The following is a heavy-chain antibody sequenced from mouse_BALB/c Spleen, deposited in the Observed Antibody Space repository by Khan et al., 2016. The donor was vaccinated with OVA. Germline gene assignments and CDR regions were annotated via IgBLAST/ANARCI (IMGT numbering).Heavy chain of an antibody. CDR3: ARENYYYGRWYFDV. CDR1: GYTFTDYS. V-gene: IGHV9-2-1*01. CDR2: INTETGEP. J-gene: IGHJ1*01. Sequence: QIQLVQSGPELKKPGETVKISYKASGYTFTDYSMHWVKQAPGKGLKWMGWINTETGEPTYADDFKGRFAFSLATSASTAYLQINNLKNEDTATYFCARENYYYGRWYFDVWGAGTTVTVSS. D-gene: IGHD1-1*01.